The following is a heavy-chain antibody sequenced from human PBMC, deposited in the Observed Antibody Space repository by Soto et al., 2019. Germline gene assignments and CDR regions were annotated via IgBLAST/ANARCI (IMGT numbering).Heavy chain of an antibody. Sequence: QVQLVQSGAEVKKPGASVKVSCKASGYTFTSYGISWVRQAPGQGLEWMGWISAYNGNTNYAQKLQGRVTMTTDTYRHTDYMELKSLRSDGTAVSYCARVAVVVPTILSRHDGYWGQGTLVNVSS. D-gene: IGHD3-22*01. V-gene: IGHV1-18*01. CDR1: GYTFTSYG. CDR2: ISAYNGNT. J-gene: IGHJ4*02. CDR3: ARVAVVVPTILSRHDGY.